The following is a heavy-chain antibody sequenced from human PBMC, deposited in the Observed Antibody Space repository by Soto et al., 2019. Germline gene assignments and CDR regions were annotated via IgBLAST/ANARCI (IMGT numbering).Heavy chain of an antibody. CDR1: GGTFSNYA. J-gene: IGHJ4*02. CDR3: ARGPHTAGLGPH. V-gene: IGHV1-69*13. CDR2: IVPMYRTP. D-gene: IGHD5-18*01. Sequence: SVKVSCKASGGTFSNYALNWVRQAPGQGLEWMGGIVPMYRTPLYAQKFQGRVTITADEVTSTAYMEVSSLRFDDTALYFCARGPHTAGLGPHWAQGTLVTVSS.